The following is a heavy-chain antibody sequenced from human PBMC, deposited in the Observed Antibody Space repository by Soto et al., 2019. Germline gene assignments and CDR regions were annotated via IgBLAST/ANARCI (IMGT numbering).Heavy chain of an antibody. J-gene: IGHJ3*02. Sequence: GGSLRLSCAASGFTFSSYWMHWVRQAPGKGLVWVSRINSDGSSTSYADSVKGRFTISRDNAKNTLYLQMNSLRAEDTAVYYCARSAYYDSGVHQLDYYDILTGYRAKAFDIWGQGTMVTVSS. CDR1: GFTFSSYW. CDR3: ARSAYYDSGVHQLDYYDILTGYRAKAFDI. V-gene: IGHV3-74*01. CDR2: INSDGSST. D-gene: IGHD3-9*01.